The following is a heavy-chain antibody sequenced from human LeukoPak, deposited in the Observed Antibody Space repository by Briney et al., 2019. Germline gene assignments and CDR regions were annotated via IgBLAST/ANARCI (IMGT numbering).Heavy chain of an antibody. V-gene: IGHV3-23*01. D-gene: IGHD5-18*01. CDR1: GFTFSSYT. CDR2: ITGSGGST. CDR3: ARYVDTTMLT. J-gene: IGHJ4*02. Sequence: GGSLRLSCAASGFTFSSYTMSWVRQAPGKGLEWVSAITGSGGSTFYTDSVKGRFTISRDNPKNTLYLQMNSLRDEDTAVYYCARYVDTTMLTWGQGTLVTVSS.